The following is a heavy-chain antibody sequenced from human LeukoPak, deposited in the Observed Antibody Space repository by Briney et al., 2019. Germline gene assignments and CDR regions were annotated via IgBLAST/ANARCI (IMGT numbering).Heavy chain of an antibody. CDR2: ISAYNGNT. V-gene: IGHV1-18*01. D-gene: IGHD1-1*01. Sequence: ASVKVSCKASGYTSTNYGISWVRQAPGQGLEWMGWISAYNGNTNYAQKLQGRVTMTTDTSTSTAYMELRSLRSDDTAVYYCARGTEITWNGAFDIWGQGTMVTVSS. CDR3: ARGTEITWNGAFDI. CDR1: GYTSTNYG. J-gene: IGHJ3*02.